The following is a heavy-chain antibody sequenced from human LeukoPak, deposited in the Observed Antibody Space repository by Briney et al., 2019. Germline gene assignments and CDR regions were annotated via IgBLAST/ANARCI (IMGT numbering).Heavy chain of an antibody. CDR3: ARSRGHGSGSYLFFSGYYMDV. CDR1: GGSISSYY. J-gene: IGHJ6*03. CDR2: IYYTGST. Sequence: SETLSLTCTVSGGSISSYYWSWIRQPPGKGLEWIAYIYYTGSTNYNPSLKSRVTMSVDTSKNQFSLKLSSVTAADTAVYYCARSRGHGSGSYLFFSGYYMDVWGKGTTVTVSS. D-gene: IGHD3-10*01. V-gene: IGHV4-59*12.